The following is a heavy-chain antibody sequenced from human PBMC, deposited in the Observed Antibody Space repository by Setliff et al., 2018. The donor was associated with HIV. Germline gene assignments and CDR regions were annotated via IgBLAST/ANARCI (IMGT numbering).Heavy chain of an antibody. CDR3: ARPLSSGWRGWFDP. CDR2: SSTSGCT. D-gene: IGHD6-19*01. V-gene: IGHV4-4*08. Sequence: KTSETLSLTCTVSGGSISSYYWSWIRQPPGKGLEWIGYSSTSGCTNCNPSLESRVTISVDTSKNQFSLKLSSVTAADTAVYYCARPLSSGWRGWFDPWGQGTLVTVSS. J-gene: IGHJ5*02. CDR1: GGSISSYY.